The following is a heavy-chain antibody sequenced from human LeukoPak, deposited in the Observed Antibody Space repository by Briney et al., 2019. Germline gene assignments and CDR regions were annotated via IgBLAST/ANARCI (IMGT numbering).Heavy chain of an antibody. J-gene: IGHJ4*02. D-gene: IGHD7-27*01. CDR1: GFTFDDYA. Sequence: SLSLSCAASGFTFDDYAMHWVRQAPGKGLEWVSGISWNSGGIGYADSVKGRFTISRDNAKNSLYLQMNSLRAEDTALYYCAKEPSSGYYFDYWGQGTLVTVSS. CDR3: AKEPSSGYYFDY. V-gene: IGHV3-9*01. CDR2: ISWNSGGI.